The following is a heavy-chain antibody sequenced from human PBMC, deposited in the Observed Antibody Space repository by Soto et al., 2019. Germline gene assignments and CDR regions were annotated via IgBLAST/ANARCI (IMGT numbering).Heavy chain of an antibody. CDR2: TRNKANSYTT. J-gene: IGHJ4*02. V-gene: IGHV3-72*01. Sequence: EVQLVESGGGLVQPGGSLRLSCAASGFTFSDHYMDWVRXXXXXXXXXLGRTRNKANSYTTQYAASVKGRFTISRDGSXXXXXXXXXXXXXXXXXXXXXXXXXXXXNSYFDYWGQGTLVTVSS. CDR3: XXXXXXXNSYFDY. CDR1: GFTFSDHY.